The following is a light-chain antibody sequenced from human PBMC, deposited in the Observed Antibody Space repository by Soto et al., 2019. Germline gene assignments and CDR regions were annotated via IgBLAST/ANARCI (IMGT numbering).Light chain of an antibody. Sequence: QSALTQPASVSGSPGQSITISCTGTSSDVGGYSHVSWYQHHPGIAPKLIIYDVTTRPSGISNRFSASKSGNTASLTISRLQSEDEADYYCGLYTASSTLVFVTGTKVTVL. CDR1: SSDVGGYSH. CDR3: GLYTASSTLV. J-gene: IGLJ1*01. V-gene: IGLV2-14*03. CDR2: DVT.